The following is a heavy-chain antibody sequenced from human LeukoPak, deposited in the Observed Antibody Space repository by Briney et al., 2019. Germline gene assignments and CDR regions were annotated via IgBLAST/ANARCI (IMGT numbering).Heavy chain of an antibody. J-gene: IGHJ6*02. V-gene: IGHV1-18*01. CDR1: GYTFISYR. Sequence: ASVKDSCKASGYTFISYRINWVRQAPGQGLEWMGWISGYNGNRNDAQNLQGRVTMTRDTSTSTAYMELRSLRSDDTAVYYCARELGGAGSYFFPYYGMDVWGQGTTVTVSS. CDR3: ARELGGAGSYFFPYYGMDV. CDR2: ISGYNGNR. D-gene: IGHD3-10*01.